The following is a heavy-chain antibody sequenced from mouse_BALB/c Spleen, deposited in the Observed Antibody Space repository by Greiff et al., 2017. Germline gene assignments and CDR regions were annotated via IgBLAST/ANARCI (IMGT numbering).Heavy chain of an antibody. J-gene: IGHJ3*01. CDR1: GFTFSSYA. CDR2: ISSGGSYT. Sequence: EVKLVEPGGGLVKPGGSLKLSCAASGFTFSSYAMSWVRQSPEERLEWVAEISSGGSYTYYPDTVTGRFTFSRDNAKNTLYLEMSSLRSEDTAMYYCARAPFAYWGQGTLVTVSA. V-gene: IGHV5-9-4*01. CDR3: ARAPFAY.